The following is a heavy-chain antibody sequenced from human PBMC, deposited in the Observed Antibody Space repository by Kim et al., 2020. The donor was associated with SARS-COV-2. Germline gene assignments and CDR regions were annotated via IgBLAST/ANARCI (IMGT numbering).Heavy chain of an antibody. J-gene: IGHJ6*04. V-gene: IGHV6-1*01. CDR2: TYYRSKWYN. Sequence: SQTLSLTCAISGDSVSSNSAAWNWIRQSPSRGLEWLGRTYYRSKWYNDYAVSVKSRITINPDTSKNQFSLQLNSVTPEDTAVYYCARDPLVIAVAPVYYGMDVWGKGTTVTVSS. D-gene: IGHD6-19*01. CDR3: ARDPLVIAVAPVYYGMDV. CDR1: GDSVSSNSAA.